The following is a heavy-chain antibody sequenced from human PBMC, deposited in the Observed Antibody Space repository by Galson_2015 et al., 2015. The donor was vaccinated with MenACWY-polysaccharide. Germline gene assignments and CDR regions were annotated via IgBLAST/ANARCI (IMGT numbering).Heavy chain of an antibody. J-gene: IGHJ6*02. CDR3: ARGHYGMDV. Sequence: LILSCAASGCQFRNYWMTWVRQPPGAGLEWVANIKKDGSEKHYVDSVKGRFTISRDNALYLQMNSLRAEDTAVYFCARGHYGMDVWGQGTTVTVSS. CDR1: GCQFRNYW. CDR2: IKKDGSEK. V-gene: IGHV3-7*01.